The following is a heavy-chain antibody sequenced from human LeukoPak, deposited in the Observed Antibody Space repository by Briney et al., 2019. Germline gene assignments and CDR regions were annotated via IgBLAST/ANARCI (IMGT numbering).Heavy chain of an antibody. D-gene: IGHD1-26*01. CDR3: AREAYSGSYSPFDI. V-gene: IGHV3-53*01. CDR2: IYSGGST. Sequence: PGGSLRLSCAASGFTVSSNYMSWVRQAPGKGLEWVSVIYSGGSTYYADSVKGRFTIPRDNSKNTLYLQMNSLRAEDTAVYYCAREAYSGSYSPFDIWGQGTMVTVSS. J-gene: IGHJ3*02. CDR1: GFTVSSNY.